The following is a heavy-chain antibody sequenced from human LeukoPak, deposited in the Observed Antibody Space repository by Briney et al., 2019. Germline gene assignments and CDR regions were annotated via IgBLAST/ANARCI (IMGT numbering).Heavy chain of an antibody. CDR1: GFTFSSYA. J-gene: IGHJ3*02. CDR2: IGHSGHTT. D-gene: IGHD2-15*01. Sequence: GGSLRLSCAASGFTFSSYAMSWVPQAPGKGLEWVSAIGHSGHTTYYADSVKGRFTISRDSSKNTLNLQMNSLRAEDTAVYYCAKTNVKYCSGGSCFDAFDIWGQGTMVTVSS. CDR3: AKTNVKYCSGGSCFDAFDI. V-gene: IGHV3-23*01.